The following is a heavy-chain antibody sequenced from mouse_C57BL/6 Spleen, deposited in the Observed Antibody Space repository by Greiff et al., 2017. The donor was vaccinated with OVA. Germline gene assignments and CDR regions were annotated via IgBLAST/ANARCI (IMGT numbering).Heavy chain of an antibody. Sequence: QVQLQQPGTELVKPGASVKLSCKASGYTFTSYWMHWVKQRPGQGLEWIGNINPSNGGTNYNEKFKSKATLTADQSSSTAYMQLSSLTSEDSAVYYGARENYYGGAPYAMDDWGQGTSVTVSS. CDR1: GYTFTSYW. CDR3: ARENYYGGAPYAMDD. V-gene: IGHV1-53*01. D-gene: IGHD1-1*01. J-gene: IGHJ4*01. CDR2: INPSNGGT.